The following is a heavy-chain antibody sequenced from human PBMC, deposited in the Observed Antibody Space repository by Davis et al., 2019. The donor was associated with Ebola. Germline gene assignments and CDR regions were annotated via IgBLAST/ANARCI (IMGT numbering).Heavy chain of an antibody. D-gene: IGHD3-22*01. CDR3: ARGGGRATMKEVNWFDP. V-gene: IGHV5-51*01. Sequence: WGSLRLSCKGSGYRFSSYWIGWVRQMPGKGLEWMGIIYPGDSDTRYSPSFQGQVTISADKSISTAYLQWSSLKASDTAMYYCARGGGRATMKEVNWFDPWGQGTLVTVSS. CDR2: IYPGDSDT. CDR1: GYRFSSYW. J-gene: IGHJ5*02.